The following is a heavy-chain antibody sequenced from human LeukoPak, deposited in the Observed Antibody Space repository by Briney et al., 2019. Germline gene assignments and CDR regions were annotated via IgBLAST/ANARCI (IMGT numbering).Heavy chain of an antibody. CDR2: IYYSGST. J-gene: IGHJ3*02. CDR1: GGSISSYY. D-gene: IGHD2-15*01. V-gene: IGHV4-59*12. CDR3: ARGLCSGGICYGDDAFDI. Sequence: SETLSLTCTVSGGSISSYYWSWIRQPPGKGLEWIGYIYYSGSTNYNPSLKSRVTISVDTSKNQFSLKLSSVTAADTAVYYCARGLCSGGICYGDDAFDIWGQGTMVTVSS.